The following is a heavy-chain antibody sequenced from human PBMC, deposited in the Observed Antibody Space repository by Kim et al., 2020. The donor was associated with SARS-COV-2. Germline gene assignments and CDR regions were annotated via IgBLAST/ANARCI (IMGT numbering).Heavy chain of an antibody. CDR3: ARDRIAAAGMGGYYGMDV. D-gene: IGHD6-13*01. J-gene: IGHJ6*02. Sequence: SVKVSCKASGGTFSSYAISWVRQAPGQGLEWMGGIIPIFGTANYAQKFQGRVTITADESTSTAYMELSSLRSEDTAVYYCARDRIAAAGMGGYYGMDVWGQGTTVTVSS. V-gene: IGHV1-69*13. CDR1: GGTFSSYA. CDR2: IIPIFGTA.